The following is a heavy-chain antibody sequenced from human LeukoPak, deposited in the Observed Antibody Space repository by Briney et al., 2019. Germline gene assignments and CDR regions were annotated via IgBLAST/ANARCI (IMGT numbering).Heavy chain of an antibody. Sequence: TGGSLRLSCAASGFTFSSYSMNGVRQAPGKGLEWVSAISGSGGSTYYAVSVKGRFTISRDNSKNTLYLQMNSLRAEDTAVYYCANTGRITIFGVVITPHAFDIWGQGTMVTVSS. CDR1: GFTFSSYS. CDR3: ANTGRITIFGVVITPHAFDI. D-gene: IGHD3-3*01. V-gene: IGHV3-23*01. J-gene: IGHJ3*02. CDR2: ISGSGGST.